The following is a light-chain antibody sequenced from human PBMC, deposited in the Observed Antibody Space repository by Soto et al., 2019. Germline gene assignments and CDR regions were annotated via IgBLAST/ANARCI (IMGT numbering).Light chain of an antibody. CDR1: SSNIGAGYD. Sequence: QPVLTQPPSVSGAPGQRVTISCTGSSSNIGAGYDVYWYQQLPGTAPKLLIYGNSNRPSGVPDRFSGSKSGTSASLAITGLQAEDEADYYCQSYDSSLSGSTVFGGGTKLTVL. V-gene: IGLV1-40*01. J-gene: IGLJ2*01. CDR2: GNS. CDR3: QSYDSSLSGSTV.